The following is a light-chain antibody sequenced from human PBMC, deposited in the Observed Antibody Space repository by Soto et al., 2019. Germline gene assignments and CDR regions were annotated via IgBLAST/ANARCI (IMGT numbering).Light chain of an antibody. CDR1: SANIGSNF. J-gene: IGLJ3*02. CDR3: AAWDDSLSGPV. Sequence: QSVLTQPPSASGTPGQRVTISCSGGSANIGSNFVYWYQQLPGTAPKVLIYRNNKRPSGIPDRFSGSKSGTSASLAISGLRSEDEADYYCAAWDDSLSGPVFGGGTKLTVL. CDR2: RNN. V-gene: IGLV1-47*01.